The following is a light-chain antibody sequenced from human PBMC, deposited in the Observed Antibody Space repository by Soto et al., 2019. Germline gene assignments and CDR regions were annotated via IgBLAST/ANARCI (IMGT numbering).Light chain of an antibody. J-gene: IGKJ4*01. CDR3: QQRHSAPLT. CDR2: AAS. CDR1: QSVSSH. V-gene: IGKV1-39*01. Sequence: QMTQSPSSLFASVGDRVTITCRASQSVSSHLNWYQQKVGQTPRLLIYAASTLQSEVPPRFSGRGSGTEFTLTISGLQREDFATYYCQQRHSAPLTFGGGTKIQI.